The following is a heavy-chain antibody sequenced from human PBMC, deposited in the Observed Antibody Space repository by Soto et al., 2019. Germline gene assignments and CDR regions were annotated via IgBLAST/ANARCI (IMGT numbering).Heavy chain of an antibody. Sequence: QVQLVESGGGVVQPGRSLRLSCAASGFTFSSYGMHWVRQAPGKGLEWVAVIWYDGSNKYYADSVKGRFTISRDNSKNTLYLQMNSLRAEDTAVYYCARDPMYSSSWLEYWGQGTLVTVSS. CDR3: ARDPMYSSSWLEY. CDR2: IWYDGSNK. D-gene: IGHD6-13*01. J-gene: IGHJ4*02. CDR1: GFTFSSYG. V-gene: IGHV3-33*01.